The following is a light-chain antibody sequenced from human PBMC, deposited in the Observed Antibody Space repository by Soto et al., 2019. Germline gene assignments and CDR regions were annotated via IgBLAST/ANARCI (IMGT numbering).Light chain of an antibody. Sequence: DIQMTQSPSTLSGSVGDRVTITCRASQTISSWLAWYQQKPGKAPKLLIYDASSLETGVPSRFSGSGSGTEFTLTISSLQPDDFATYYCQQYINAPITFGQGTRLET. CDR3: QQYINAPIT. V-gene: IGKV1-5*01. CDR2: DAS. J-gene: IGKJ5*01. CDR1: QTISSW.